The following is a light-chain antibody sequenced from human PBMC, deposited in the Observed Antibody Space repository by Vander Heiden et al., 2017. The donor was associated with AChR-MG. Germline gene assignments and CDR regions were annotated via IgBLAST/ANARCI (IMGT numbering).Light chain of an antibody. CDR3: RQGTHWPHT. CDR2: QVS. Sequence: DVVMTQSPLSLPVTLGQPASISCWSSQSLVYTDGNTYFYWFHQRPGQSPRRLIYQVSNRDSGVPDRFSGSGSGTDFTLKISRVEAEDVGVYYCRQGTHWPHTFGQGTKLEIK. J-gene: IGKJ2*01. CDR1: QSLVYTDGNTY. V-gene: IGKV2-30*01.